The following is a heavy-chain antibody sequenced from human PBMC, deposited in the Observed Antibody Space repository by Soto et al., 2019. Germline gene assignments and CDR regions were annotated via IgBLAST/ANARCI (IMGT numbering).Heavy chain of an antibody. CDR3: AREIGARAHCPFFDL. CDR1: GDSVTNRIYY. D-gene: IGHD1-26*01. Sequence: SSETLSLTCNVSGDSVTNRIYYWSWIRQPPGKRLQWLGYIYHTGTADYNPSLKSRLTMSVDTAKNQFSLHLTSVTAADTAIYYCAREIGARAHCPFFDLWGQGTLVTVSS. CDR2: IYHTGTA. V-gene: IGHV4-61*01. J-gene: IGHJ4*02.